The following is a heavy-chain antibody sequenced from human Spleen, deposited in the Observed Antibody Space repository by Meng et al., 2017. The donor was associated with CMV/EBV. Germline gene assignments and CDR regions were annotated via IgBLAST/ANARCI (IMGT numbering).Heavy chain of an antibody. V-gene: IGHV3-30*02. Sequence: GGPLRLSCRASGFLFSVYGMHWVRQAPGGGLEWVAFIRKDGNNKYYTESLKGRFTVSRDNSKNTLFLQMDSLRVDDTATYFCAKGSSWDDLDFWSQGTLVTVSS. D-gene: IGHD6-13*01. J-gene: IGHJ4*02. CDR2: IRKDGNNK. CDR3: AKGSSWDDLDF. CDR1: GFLFSVYG.